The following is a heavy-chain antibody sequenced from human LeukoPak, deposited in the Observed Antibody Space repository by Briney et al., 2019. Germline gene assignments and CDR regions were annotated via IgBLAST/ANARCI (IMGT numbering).Heavy chain of an antibody. V-gene: IGHV6-1*01. CDR1: GDSVSSNSAT. J-gene: IGHJ4*02. Sequence: SQTLSLTCALSGDSVSSNSATWNWVRQSPSRGLEWLGRTYYGSKWYHDYTVSVKSRISINADTSKNQFSLQLNSVTPEDTAVYYCARGVSGTMDYWGQGTQVTVSS. D-gene: IGHD6-19*01. CDR3: ARGVSGTMDY. CDR2: TYYGSKWYH.